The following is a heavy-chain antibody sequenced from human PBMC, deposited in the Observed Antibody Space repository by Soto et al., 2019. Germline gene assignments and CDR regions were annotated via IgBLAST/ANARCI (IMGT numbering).Heavy chain of an antibody. D-gene: IGHD3-10*01. V-gene: IGHV1-69*02. CDR1: GGTFSSYT. J-gene: IGHJ5*02. Sequence: QVQLVQSGAEVKKPGSSVKVSCKASGGTFSSYTISWVRQAPGQGLEWMGRIIPILGIANYAQKFQGRVTITAYKSTSKAYMELRSLRSEDTAVYYCARGVVRGNNWFDPWGQGTLVTGSS. CDR2: IIPILGIA. CDR3: ARGVVRGNNWFDP.